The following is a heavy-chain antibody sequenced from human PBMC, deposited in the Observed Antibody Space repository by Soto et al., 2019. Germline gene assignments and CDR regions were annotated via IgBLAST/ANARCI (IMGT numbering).Heavy chain of an antibody. D-gene: IGHD4-17*01. CDR2: IYYSGST. J-gene: IGHJ6*02. Sequence: SATLFLSCTVSGGSIGTYFWSWIRQPPGKGLEWIGYIYYSGSTKYNPSLKSRVTLSVDTSKNQFSLKLSFVTAADTAVYYCARTTTPHYYYYGMDVWGQGTTVTVS. CDR3: ARTTTPHYYYYGMDV. CDR1: GGSIGTYF. V-gene: IGHV4-59*08.